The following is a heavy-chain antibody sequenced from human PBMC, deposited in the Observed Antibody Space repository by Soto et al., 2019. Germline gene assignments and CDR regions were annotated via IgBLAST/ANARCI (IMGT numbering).Heavy chain of an antibody. CDR3: ARLTGGVTIFGVVDNWFDP. J-gene: IGHJ5*02. Sequence: QVQLQESGPGLVKPSETLSLTCTVSGGSISSYYWSWIRQPPGKGLEWIGYIYYSGSTNYNPSLKSRVTISVDTSKNQCSLKLSSVTAADTAVYYCARLTGGVTIFGVVDNWFDPWGQGTLVTVSS. V-gene: IGHV4-59*08. CDR1: GGSISSYY. CDR2: IYYSGST. D-gene: IGHD3-3*01.